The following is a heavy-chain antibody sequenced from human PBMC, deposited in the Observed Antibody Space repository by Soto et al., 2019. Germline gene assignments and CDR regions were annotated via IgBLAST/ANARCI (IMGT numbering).Heavy chain of an antibody. D-gene: IGHD3-10*01. CDR1: GGSISSGGYY. CDR2: ISYSGRT. CDR3: ARGLGGYGSGEGYFDY. V-gene: IGHV4-31*03. J-gene: IGHJ4*02. Sequence: QVQLQESGPGLVQPSQTLSLTCTVSGGSISSGGYYWSWIRQHPGKGLEWIGYISYSGRTYYNPSLKSRVTRTVDTSTNQFSLILSCVTAADTAVYYCARGLGGYGSGEGYFDYWGQGTLVTVSS.